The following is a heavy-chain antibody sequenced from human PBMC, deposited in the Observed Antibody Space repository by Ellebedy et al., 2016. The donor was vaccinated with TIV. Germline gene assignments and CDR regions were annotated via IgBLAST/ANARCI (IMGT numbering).Heavy chain of an antibody. J-gene: IGHJ6*02. V-gene: IGHV3-23*01. D-gene: IGHD3-10*01. CDR2: LSGSGGST. Sequence: GESLKISCAASGFIFSSYAMSWVRQAPGKGLEWVSSLSGSGGSTYYADSVKGRFTISRDNSKNTLYLQMNSLRAEDTAVYYCAKRVTMVREVITYYHYAMDVWGQGTTVTVSS. CDR1: GFIFSSYA. CDR3: AKRVTMVREVITYYHYAMDV.